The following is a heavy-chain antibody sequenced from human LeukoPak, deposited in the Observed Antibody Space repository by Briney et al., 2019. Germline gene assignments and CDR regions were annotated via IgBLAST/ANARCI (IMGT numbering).Heavy chain of an antibody. J-gene: IGHJ4*02. CDR2: ISSSSSYI. D-gene: IGHD6-13*01. V-gene: IGHV3-21*01. CDR1: GFTFSSYS. Sequence: GGSLRLPCAASGFTFSSYSMNWVRQAPGKGLEWVSSISSSSSYIYYADSVKGRFTISRDNAKNSLYLQMNSLRAEDTAVYYCARVASSSWFLDYWGQGTLVTVSS. CDR3: ARVASSSWFLDY.